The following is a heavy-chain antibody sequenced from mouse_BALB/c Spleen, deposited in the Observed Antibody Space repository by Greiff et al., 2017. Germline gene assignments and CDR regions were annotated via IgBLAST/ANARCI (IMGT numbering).Heavy chain of an antibody. CDR3: ARGIYYGYLFDY. Sequence: VKLQESGAELARPGASVKMSCKASGYTFTSYTMHWVKQRPGQGLEWIGYINPSSGYTNYNQKFKDKATLTADKSSSTAYMQLSSLTSEDSAVYYCARGIYYGYLFDYWGQGTTLTVSS. D-gene: IGHD2-2*01. J-gene: IGHJ2*01. V-gene: IGHV1-4*01. CDR2: INPSSGYT. CDR1: GYTFTSYT.